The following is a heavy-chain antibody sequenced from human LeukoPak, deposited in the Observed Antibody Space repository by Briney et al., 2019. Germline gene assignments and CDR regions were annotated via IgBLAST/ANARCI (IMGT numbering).Heavy chain of an antibody. CDR2: ISNDGGGT. CDR3: AKGSSGYFADL. D-gene: IGHD3-22*01. Sequence: PGGSLRLSCAASGFLFNNYGLIWVRQAPGKGVEWVSAISNDGGGTQYADFVEGRFTLSRDNSKNTLFLQMSSLRAEDTVLYYCAKGSSGYFADLWGQGTLVTVSS. V-gene: IGHV3-23*01. CDR1: GFLFNNYG. J-gene: IGHJ5*02.